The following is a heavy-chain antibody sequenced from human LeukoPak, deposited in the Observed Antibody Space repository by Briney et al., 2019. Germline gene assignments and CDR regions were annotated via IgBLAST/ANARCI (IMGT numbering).Heavy chain of an antibody. CDR1: GGSFSGYY. CDR3: ARGLRYFGWLLSWFDP. CDR2: INHSGST. Sequence: SETLSLTCAVYGGSFSGYYWSWIRQPPGKGLEWIGEINHSGSTNYTPSLKSRVTISVDTSKTQFSPKLSSVTAADTAVYYCARGLRYFGWLLSWFDPWGQGTLVTVSS. J-gene: IGHJ5*02. D-gene: IGHD3-9*01. V-gene: IGHV4-34*01.